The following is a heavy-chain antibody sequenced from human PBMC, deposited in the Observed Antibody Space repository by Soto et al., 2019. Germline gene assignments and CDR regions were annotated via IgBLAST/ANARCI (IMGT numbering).Heavy chain of an antibody. CDR3: ARRYSGYGDY. J-gene: IGHJ4*02. CDR1: GGSITSYY. D-gene: IGHD5-12*01. Sequence: SETLSLTCTVSGGSITSYYWSWVRQPPGKGLEWIGYIYFSGSANYNPSLKSRVTISVDTSKNQFSLKLSSVTAADTAVYYCARRYSGYGDYWGQGTLVTVSS. CDR2: IYFSGSA. V-gene: IGHV4-59*08.